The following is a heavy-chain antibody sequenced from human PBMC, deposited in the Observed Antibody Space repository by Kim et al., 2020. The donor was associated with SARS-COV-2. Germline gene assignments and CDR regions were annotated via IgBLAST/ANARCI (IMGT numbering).Heavy chain of an antibody. Sequence: ASVKVSCKASGYTFTSYGISWVRQAPGQGLEWMGWISAYNGNTNYAQKLQGRVTMTTDTSTSTAYMELRSLRSDDTAVYYCARDLVGVAAAGGYFDYWGQGTLVTVSS. D-gene: IGHD6-13*01. CDR3: ARDLVGVAAAGGYFDY. J-gene: IGHJ4*02. CDR1: GYTFTSYG. CDR2: ISAYNGNT. V-gene: IGHV1-18*04.